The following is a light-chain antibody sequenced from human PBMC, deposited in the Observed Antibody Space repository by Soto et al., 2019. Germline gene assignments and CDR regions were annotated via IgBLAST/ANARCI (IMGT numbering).Light chain of an antibody. CDR3: LSFDSSLSVV. V-gene: IGLV1-40*01. CDR2: GNT. J-gene: IGLJ2*01. CDR1: SSNIGAGYD. Sequence: QLVLTQPPSVSGAPGQRVTISCTRSSSNIGAGYDVHWYQQLPGRAPKLLIYGNTNRPSGVPDRFSGSKSGTSASLAITGLQAEDEADYYCLSFDSSLSVVFGGGTKLTVL.